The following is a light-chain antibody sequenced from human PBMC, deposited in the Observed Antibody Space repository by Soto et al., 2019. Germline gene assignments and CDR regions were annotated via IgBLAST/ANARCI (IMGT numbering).Light chain of an antibody. CDR1: KSDLGVYDF. V-gene: IGLV2-8*01. Sequence: QSALTQPPSASGSPGQSVTISCTGTKSDLGVYDFVSWYQQHPGKAPRLIIFEVVQRPSGVPDRFSGSKSGNTASLTVSGLQAADEADYFCKSYAGSNTYVFGSGTKVTVL. J-gene: IGLJ1*01. CDR3: KSYAGSNTYV. CDR2: EVV.